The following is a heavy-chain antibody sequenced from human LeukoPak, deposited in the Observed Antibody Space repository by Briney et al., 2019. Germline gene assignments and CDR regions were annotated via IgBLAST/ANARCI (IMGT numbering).Heavy chain of an antibody. CDR1: RFTFSSYA. J-gene: IGHJ4*02. D-gene: IGHD6-25*01. CDR3: AKFFAPSGGASGWTWTIDN. Sequence: GGSLRLSCAASRFTFSSYAMTWDRQPPGKGLEWVAAISGSGATTYYADFAKGRFSISRDNSENTLHLQMYSLGAEDTAVYYCAKFFAPSGGASGWTWTIDNWGQGTLVIVSS. V-gene: IGHV3-23*01. CDR2: ISGSGATT.